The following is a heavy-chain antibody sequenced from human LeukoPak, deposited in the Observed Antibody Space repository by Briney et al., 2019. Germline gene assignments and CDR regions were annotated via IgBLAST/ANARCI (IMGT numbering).Heavy chain of an antibody. CDR1: GGSIRSGSYY. CDR2: IHAGGST. J-gene: IGHJ5*02. D-gene: IGHD3-10*01. Sequence: SETLSLTCTVSGGSIRSGSYYWSWIRQPAGKGLEWIGRIHAGGSTNYNPSLKSRVTISADTSKNQFSLKLSSVTAADTAVYYLAGKFGKGCDWFDPWGQETLGTVSS. CDR3: AGKFGKGCDWFDP. V-gene: IGHV4-61*02.